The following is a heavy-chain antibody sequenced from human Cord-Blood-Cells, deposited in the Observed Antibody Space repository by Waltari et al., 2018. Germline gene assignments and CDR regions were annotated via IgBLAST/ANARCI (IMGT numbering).Heavy chain of an antibody. V-gene: IGHV4-39*01. CDR3: ARHAGDGEYYYYYYMDV. CDR2: IYYSGST. Sequence: QLQLQESGPGLVKPSETLSLTCTVSGGSISSSSYYWGWIRQPPGKGLEWIGGIYYSGSTYYNPSLKSRVTISVDTSKNQFSLKLSSVTAADTAVYYCARHAGDGEYYYYYYMDVWGKGTTVTVSS. J-gene: IGHJ6*03. D-gene: IGHD3-16*01. CDR1: GGSISSSSYY.